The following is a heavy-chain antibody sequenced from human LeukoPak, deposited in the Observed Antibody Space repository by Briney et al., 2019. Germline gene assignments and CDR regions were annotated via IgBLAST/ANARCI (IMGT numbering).Heavy chain of an antibody. J-gene: IGHJ5*01. V-gene: IGHV3-66*01. Sequence: PGRSLRLSCAASGFTVSSSYVSWVRQAPGKGLEWVSVIHSGGATYYADSVKGRFTVSRDNSKNTLYLQMNSLRAEDTAVYYCARDDYYDSSGPPDSWGQGTLVTVSS. CDR2: IHSGGAT. D-gene: IGHD3-22*01. CDR3: ARDDYYDSSGPPDS. CDR1: GFTVSSSY.